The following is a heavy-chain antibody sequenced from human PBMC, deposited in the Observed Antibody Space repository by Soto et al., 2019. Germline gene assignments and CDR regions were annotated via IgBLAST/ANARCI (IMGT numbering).Heavy chain of an antibody. J-gene: IGHJ5*02. Sequence: SETLSLTCTVSGGSISSSSYYWGWIRQPPGKGLEWIGSIYYSGSTYYNPSLKSRVTISVDTSKNQFSLKLSSVTAADTAVYYCARADVLSVAGTEDWFDPWGHGTLVTVSS. CDR2: IYYSGST. CDR3: ARADVLSVAGTEDWFDP. D-gene: IGHD6-19*01. V-gene: IGHV4-39*01. CDR1: GGSISSSSYY.